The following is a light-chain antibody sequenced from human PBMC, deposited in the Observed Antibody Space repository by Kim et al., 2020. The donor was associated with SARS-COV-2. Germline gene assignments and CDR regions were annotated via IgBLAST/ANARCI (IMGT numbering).Light chain of an antibody. V-gene: IGLV3-1*01. CDR1: KLGDKY. CDR2: EDS. CDR3: QAWDSYTGV. J-gene: IGLJ3*02. Sequence: SVSPGQTASITCSGDKLGDKYVCWYQQRPGQSPVVVIYEDSKRPSGIPERFSGSNSGNTATLTIRGTQAMDEADYYCQAWDSYTGVFGGGTQLTVL.